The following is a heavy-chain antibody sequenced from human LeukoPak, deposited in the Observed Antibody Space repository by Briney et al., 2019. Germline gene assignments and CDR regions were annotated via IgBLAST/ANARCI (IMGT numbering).Heavy chain of an antibody. D-gene: IGHD1-20*01. Sequence: PSETLSLTCTVSGGSISSYYWSWIRQPPGKGLEWIGYIYYSGSTNYNPSLKSRVTISVDTSKNQFSLKLSFVTAADTAVYYCARVVTGTTSYYGMDVWGQGTTVTVSS. CDR1: GGSISSYY. V-gene: IGHV4-59*08. CDR2: IYYSGST. J-gene: IGHJ6*02. CDR3: ARVVTGTTSYYGMDV.